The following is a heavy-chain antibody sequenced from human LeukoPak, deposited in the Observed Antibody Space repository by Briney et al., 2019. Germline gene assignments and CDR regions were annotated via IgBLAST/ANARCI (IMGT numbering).Heavy chain of an antibody. CDR3: ARTCRDRTPGSYYYYYYMDV. V-gene: IGHV1-69*01. CDR2: VIPIFCTA. D-gene: IGHD5-24*01. J-gene: IGHJ6*03. CDR1: VGTFSSYS. Sequence: SSVKVSRKASVGTFSSYSISWVRQAPGQGLEWMGGVIPIFCTANYAQKFQGRVTITADESTSTAYMGLSSLRSEDTAVYSCARTCRDRTPGSYYYYYYMDVWGKGNTVTISS.